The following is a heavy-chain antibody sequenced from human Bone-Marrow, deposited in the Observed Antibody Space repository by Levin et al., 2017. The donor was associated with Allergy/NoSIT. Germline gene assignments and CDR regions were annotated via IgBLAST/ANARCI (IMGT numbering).Heavy chain of an antibody. CDR1: GFTFRSYE. Sequence: GGSLRLSCAASGFTFRSYEMNWVRQAPGKGLEWVSYISNSGTTIYYADSVKGRFTISRDNAKNSLYLQMNSLRAEDTALYYCARDQGYCTDGECHYYYMDVWGKGTTVTVSS. V-gene: IGHV3-48*03. CDR3: ARDQGYCTDGECHYYYMDV. D-gene: IGHD2-8*01. J-gene: IGHJ6*03. CDR2: ISNSGTTI.